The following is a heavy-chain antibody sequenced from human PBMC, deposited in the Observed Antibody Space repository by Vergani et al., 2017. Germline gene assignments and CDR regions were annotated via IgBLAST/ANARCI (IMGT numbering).Heavy chain of an antibody. CDR1: GGTFSSYA. CDR2: IIPIFGTA. Sequence: QVQLVQSGAEVKKPGSSVKVSCKASGGTFSSYAISWVRQAPGQGLVWMGGIIPIFGTANYAQKFQGRGTITADESTSTAYMELSSLRSEDTAVYYCATYYDSSGYLKYFQHWGQGTLVTVSS. D-gene: IGHD3-22*01. J-gene: IGHJ1*01. V-gene: IGHV1-69*01. CDR3: ATYYDSSGYLKYFQH.